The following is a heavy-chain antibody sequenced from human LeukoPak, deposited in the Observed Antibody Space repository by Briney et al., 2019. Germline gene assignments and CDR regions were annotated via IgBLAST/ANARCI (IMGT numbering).Heavy chain of an antibody. CDR1: GFTFSSYS. J-gene: IGHJ6*03. Sequence: PGGSLRLSCAASGFTFSSYSMNWVRQAPGKGLEWVSYISSSSSTIYYADSVKGRFTISRDNAKNSLYLQMNSLRAEDTAVYYCARDGVSMVRGVRVLDYYNYYMDVWGKGTTVTISS. CDR3: ARDGVSMVRGVRVLDYYNYYMDV. CDR2: ISSSSSTI. V-gene: IGHV3-48*04. D-gene: IGHD3-10*01.